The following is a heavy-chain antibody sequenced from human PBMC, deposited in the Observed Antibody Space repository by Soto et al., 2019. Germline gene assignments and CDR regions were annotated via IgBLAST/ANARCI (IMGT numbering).Heavy chain of an antibody. D-gene: IGHD1-26*01. CDR1: GFIFSEYA. V-gene: IGHV3-23*01. Sequence: EVHVLESGGGLVQPGGSLRLSCVASGFIFSEYAMTWIRQAPGKGLEWVAGIIKSGGETYYTDSVKGRFTVSRDNSKNMLYLEMDSLRADDTALYYCAREEGGSPVDSWGQGTLVTVSS. CDR3: AREEGGSPVDS. CDR2: IIKSGGET. J-gene: IGHJ4*02.